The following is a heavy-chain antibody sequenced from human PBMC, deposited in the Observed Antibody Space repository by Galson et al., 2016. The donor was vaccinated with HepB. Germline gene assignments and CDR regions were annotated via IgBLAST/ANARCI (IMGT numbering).Heavy chain of an antibody. CDR1: GFTFSSYS. V-gene: IGHV3-21*01. CDR2: ISSSSSYI. Sequence: SLRLSCAASGFTFSSYSMNWVRQAPGKGLEWVSYISSSSSYIYYADSVKGRFTISRDDAKNSLYLQMNSLRAEDTAVYYCASQSLWSGPANYYYGMDVWAKEPRSPSP. CDR3: ASQSLWSGPANYYYGMDV. D-gene: IGHD3-3*01. J-gene: IGHJ6*02.